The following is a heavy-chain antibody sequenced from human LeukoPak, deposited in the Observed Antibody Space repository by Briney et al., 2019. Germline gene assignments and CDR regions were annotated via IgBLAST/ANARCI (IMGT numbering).Heavy chain of an antibody. J-gene: IGHJ4*02. V-gene: IGHV3-23*01. CDR3: AKVAFHSSIRLGELSLYLFDY. D-gene: IGHD3-16*02. CDR1: GFTFSSYA. CDR2: ISGSGGST. Sequence: PGGSLRLSCAASGFTFSSYAMSWVRQAPGKGLEWVSAISGSGGSTYYADSVKGRFTISRDNSKNTLYLQMNSLRAEDTAVYYCAKVAFHSSIRLGELSLYLFDYWGQGTLVTVSS.